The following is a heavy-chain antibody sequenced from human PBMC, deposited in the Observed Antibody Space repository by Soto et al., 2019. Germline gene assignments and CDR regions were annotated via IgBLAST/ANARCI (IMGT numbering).Heavy chain of an antibody. Sequence: ACRGRFSSSALSWLRQAPGQGLEWMGGIIPIFGTANYAQKFQGRVTITADESTSTAYMELSSLRSEDTAVYYCARALPNTYYYYSGMDVWGQGTTVTVSS. V-gene: IGHV1-69*01. CDR1: RGRFSSSA. J-gene: IGHJ6*02. CDR3: ARALPNTYYYYSGMDV. CDR2: IIPIFGTA. D-gene: IGHD1-26*01.